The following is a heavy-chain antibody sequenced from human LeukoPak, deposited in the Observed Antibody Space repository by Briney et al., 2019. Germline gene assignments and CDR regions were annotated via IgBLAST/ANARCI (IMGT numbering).Heavy chain of an antibody. Sequence: RESGPALVKPTQTLTLTCTFSGFSLSTSGMCVSWIRQPPGKALEWLARIDWDDDKYYSTSLKTRLTISKDTSKNQVVLTMTNMDPVDTATYYCARIQGGYSYGTFDYWGQGTLVTVSS. J-gene: IGHJ4*02. D-gene: IGHD5-18*01. V-gene: IGHV2-70*11. CDR3: ARIQGGYSYGTFDY. CDR2: IDWDDDK. CDR1: GFSLSTSGMC.